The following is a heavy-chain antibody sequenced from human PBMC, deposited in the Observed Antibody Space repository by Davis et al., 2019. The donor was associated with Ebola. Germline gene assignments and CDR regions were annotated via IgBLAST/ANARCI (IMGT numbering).Heavy chain of an antibody. J-gene: IGHJ4*02. CDR3: ARGGAPLLWFGELLPFDY. V-gene: IGHV3-64*01. CDR1: GFTFSSYA. Sequence: PGGSLRLSCAASGFTFSSYAMHWVRQAPGKGLEYVSAISSNGGSTYYANSVKGRFTISRDNSKNTLYLQMGSLRAEDMAVYYCARGGAPLLWFGELLPFDYWGQGTLVTVSS. D-gene: IGHD3-10*01. CDR2: ISSNGGST.